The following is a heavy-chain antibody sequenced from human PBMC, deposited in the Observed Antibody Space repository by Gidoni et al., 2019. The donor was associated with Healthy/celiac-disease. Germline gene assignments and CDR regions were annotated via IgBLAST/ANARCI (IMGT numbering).Heavy chain of an antibody. CDR1: GFTFSSYA. J-gene: IGHJ4*02. CDR3: AKAPHSSGWYSVYYFDY. D-gene: IGHD6-19*01. Sequence: EVQLLESGGGLVQPGGPLRLSCAVSGFTFSSYAMSWVRQAPGKGLAWVSAISGSGGSTYYADSVKGRFTISRDNSKNTLYLQMNSLRAEDTAVYYCAKAPHSSGWYSVYYFDYWGQGTLVTVSS. V-gene: IGHV3-23*01. CDR2: ISGSGGST.